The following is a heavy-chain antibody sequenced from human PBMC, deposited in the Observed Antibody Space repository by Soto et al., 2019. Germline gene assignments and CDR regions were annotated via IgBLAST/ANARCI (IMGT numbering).Heavy chain of an antibody. CDR1: GGTFSSYA. Sequence: GASVKVSCKASGGTFSSYAISWVRQAPGQGLEWMGGIIPIFGTANYAQKFQGRVTITADESTSTAYMELSSLRSEDTAVYYCASFKDTVLVMSVFRYYCYGMDVWGQGTTVTVSS. V-gene: IGHV1-69*13. J-gene: IGHJ6*02. CDR2: IIPIFGTA. D-gene: IGHD5-18*01. CDR3: ASFKDTVLVMSVFRYYCYGMDV.